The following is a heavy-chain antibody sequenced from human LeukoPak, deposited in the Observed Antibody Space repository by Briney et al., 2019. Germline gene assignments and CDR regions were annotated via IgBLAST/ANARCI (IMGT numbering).Heavy chain of an antibody. Sequence: ASVMLSCKASGYTSTTYYMHWVRPAPGQGLEWMGIVNPSGGSTTYAQKFQGRVTMTRDTSTSTVYMELSSLRSEDTAVYYCARDPYYGSGSYNYFDYWGEGTLVTVSS. V-gene: IGHV1-46*01. J-gene: IGHJ4*02. CDR1: GYTSTTYY. D-gene: IGHD3-10*01. CDR2: VNPSGGST. CDR3: ARDPYYGSGSYNYFDY.